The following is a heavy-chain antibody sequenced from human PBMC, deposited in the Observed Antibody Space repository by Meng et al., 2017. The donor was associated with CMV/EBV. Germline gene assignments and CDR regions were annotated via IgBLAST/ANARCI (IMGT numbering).Heavy chain of an antibody. V-gene: IGHV4-61*01. CDR1: GGSVSSGSCY. CDR2: IYHSGST. D-gene: IGHD4/OR15-4a*01. CDR3: ARCTNYFDP. Sequence: QVQLQESGPGLVKPSETLSLTCSVSGGSVSSGSCYWTWIRQPPGKGLEWIGYIYHSGSTNYNPSLKSRVTISVDASRDQFSLRLSSVTAADTAVYYCARCTNYFDPWGQGTLVTVSS. J-gene: IGHJ5*02.